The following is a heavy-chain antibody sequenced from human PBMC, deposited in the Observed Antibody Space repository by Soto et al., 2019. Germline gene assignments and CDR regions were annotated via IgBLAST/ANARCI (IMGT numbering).Heavy chain of an antibody. CDR2: INPNSGGT. D-gene: IGHD5-18*01. CDR3: ARDPASYSPDY. Sequence: ASVKVSCKASGYTFTDYYMHWVRQAPGQGLEWMGWINPNSGGTNYAQKFQGRVTMTRDTSITTAYMELSRLRSDDTAVYCCARDPASYSPDYWGQGTLVTVSS. CDR1: GYTFTDYY. V-gene: IGHV1-2*02. J-gene: IGHJ4*02.